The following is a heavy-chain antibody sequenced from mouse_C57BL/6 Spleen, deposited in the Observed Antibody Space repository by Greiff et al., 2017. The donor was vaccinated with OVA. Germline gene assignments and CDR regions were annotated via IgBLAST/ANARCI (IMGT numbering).Heavy chain of an antibody. CDR1: GYAFTNYL. V-gene: IGHV1-54*01. Sequence: VQVVESGAELVRPGTSVKVSCKASGYAFTNYLIEWVKQRPGQGLEWIGVINPGSGGTNYNEKFKGKATLTADKSSSTAYMQLSSLTSEDSAVYCCARDYYGSSDYWGQGTTLTVSS. CDR3: ARDYYGSSDY. D-gene: IGHD1-1*01. CDR2: INPGSGGT. J-gene: IGHJ2*01.